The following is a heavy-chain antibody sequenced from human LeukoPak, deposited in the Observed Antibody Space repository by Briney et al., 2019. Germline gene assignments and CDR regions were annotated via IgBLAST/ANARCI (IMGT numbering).Heavy chain of an antibody. Sequence: VASVKVSCKASGYTFTSYGVSWVRQAPGQGLEWMGWISAYNGNTNYAQNLQGRVTTTTDTSTSTAYMELRSLRSDDTAVYYCARGSGIATTGLAADSWGQGTLVTVSS. CDR2: ISAYNGNT. V-gene: IGHV1-18*01. D-gene: IGHD6-13*01. J-gene: IGHJ4*02. CDR3: ARGSGIATTGLAADS. CDR1: GYTFTSYG.